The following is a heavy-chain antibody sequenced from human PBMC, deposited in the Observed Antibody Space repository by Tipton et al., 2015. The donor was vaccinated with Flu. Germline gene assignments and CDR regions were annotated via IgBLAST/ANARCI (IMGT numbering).Heavy chain of an antibody. D-gene: IGHD6-13*01. J-gene: IGHJ4*02. CDR3: ARWARGYSSSWYDY. CDR1: GNTFTSYY. V-gene: IGHV1-46*01. CDR2: INPSGGST. Sequence: QLVQSGAEVKKPGASVKVSCQASGNTFTSYYIHWVRQAPGQGLGWMGMINPSGGSTTYAQKFQGRVTMTRDTATSTVYMELSRLRSEDTAVYYCARWARGYSSSWYDYWGQGTPVTVSS.